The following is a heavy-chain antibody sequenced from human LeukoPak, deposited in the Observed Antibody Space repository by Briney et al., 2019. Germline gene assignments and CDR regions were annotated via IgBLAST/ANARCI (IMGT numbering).Heavy chain of an antibody. Sequence: AASVKVSCKASGYTFTGYYMHWVRQAPGQGLEWMGRINPNSGGTNYAQKFQGRVTMTRDTSISTAYMELSRLRSDDTAVYYCASDLGEDYVFDVWGQGTTVTVSS. CDR2: INPNSGGT. D-gene: IGHD3-16*01. CDR3: ASDLGEDYVFDV. J-gene: IGHJ6*02. CDR1: GYTFTGYY. V-gene: IGHV1-2*06.